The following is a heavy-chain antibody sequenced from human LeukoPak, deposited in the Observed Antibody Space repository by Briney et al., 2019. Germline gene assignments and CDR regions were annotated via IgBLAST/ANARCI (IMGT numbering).Heavy chain of an antibody. Sequence: GSLRLSCAASGFAFSTYSMNWVRQAPGTGLEWVSSITSSASNVYYADSVKGRFTISRDNSKNTLFLQMNSLRAEDTAVYYCARGGRYFDILTGYYRAANYFDYWGQGTLVTVSS. CDR1: GFAFSTYS. CDR3: ARGGRYFDILTGYYRAANYFDY. CDR2: ITSSASNV. J-gene: IGHJ4*02. D-gene: IGHD3-9*01. V-gene: IGHV3-21*01.